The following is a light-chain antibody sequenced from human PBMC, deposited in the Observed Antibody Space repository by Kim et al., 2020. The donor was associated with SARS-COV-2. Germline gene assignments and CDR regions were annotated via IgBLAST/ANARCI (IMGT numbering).Light chain of an antibody. CDR3: QQRVSWPQA. CDR2: DAS. CDR1: QSVSSN. Sequence: IVLTQSPATLSLSPGERATLSCRASQSVSSNLAWYQQKPGQAPRLLIYDASNRATDIPARFSGSGSGTDFTLTISSLEPEDFAVYYCQQRVSWPQAFGQGTKVDIK. J-gene: IGKJ1*01. V-gene: IGKV3-11*01.